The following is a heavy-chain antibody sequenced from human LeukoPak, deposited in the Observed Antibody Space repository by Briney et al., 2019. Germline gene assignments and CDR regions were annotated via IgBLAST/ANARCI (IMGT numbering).Heavy chain of an antibody. CDR3: ARLGIAARSHYFDY. V-gene: IGHV4-59*08. J-gene: IGHJ4*02. CDR2: IYYSGST. CDR1: GGSISSYY. Sequence: ETLSLTCTVSGGSISSYYWSWIRQPPGKGLEWIGYIYYSGSTNYNPSLKSRVTISVDTSKNQFSLKLSSVTAADTAVYYCARLGIAARSHYFDYWGQGTLVTVAS. D-gene: IGHD6-6*01.